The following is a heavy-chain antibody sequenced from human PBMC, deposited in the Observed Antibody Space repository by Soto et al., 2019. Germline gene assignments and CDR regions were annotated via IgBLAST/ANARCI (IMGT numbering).Heavy chain of an antibody. V-gene: IGHV4-34*01. J-gene: IGHJ6*02. Sequence: SETLSLTCAVYGGSFSGYYWSWIRQPPGKGLEWIGEINHSGSTNYNPSLRSRVTISVDTSKNQFSLKLSSVTAADTAVYYCARVRYNWNYGRYYYYYGMDVWRQGTTVTVSS. D-gene: IGHD1-7*01. CDR1: GGSFSGYY. CDR3: ARVRYNWNYGRYYYYYGMDV. CDR2: INHSGST.